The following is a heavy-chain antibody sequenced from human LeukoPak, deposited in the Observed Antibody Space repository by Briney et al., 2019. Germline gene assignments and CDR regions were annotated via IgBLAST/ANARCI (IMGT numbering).Heavy chain of an antibody. D-gene: IGHD5-12*01. V-gene: IGHV3-20*01. CDR1: GFTFDDYG. Sequence: GGSLRLSCAASGFTFDDYGMSWVRQAPGKGLEWVSGINWNGGSTGYADSVKGRFTISRDNAKNSLYLQMNSLRAEDTALYHCARRYSGYDRQRSYYYYMDVWGKGTTVTVSS. CDR2: INWNGGST. J-gene: IGHJ6*03. CDR3: ARRYSGYDRQRSYYYYMDV.